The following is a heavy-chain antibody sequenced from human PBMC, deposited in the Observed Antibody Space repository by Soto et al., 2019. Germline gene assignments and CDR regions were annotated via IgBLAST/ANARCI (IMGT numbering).Heavy chain of an antibody. CDR1: GFTFSNYG. D-gene: IGHD2-21*02. CDR2: ISSDGSYE. CDR3: VKSQDLGDCDCKVYY. J-gene: IGHJ4*02. V-gene: IGHV3-30*18. Sequence: QVQVVESGGGVVQPGRSLRLSCAASGFTFSNYGMHWVRQAPGKGLEWVAVISSDGSYEYYGDSVKGRFTVSRDNSKNTLYVQMDNQRAEDTAVYYCVKSQDLGDCDCKVYYLGQGTVVTVSS.